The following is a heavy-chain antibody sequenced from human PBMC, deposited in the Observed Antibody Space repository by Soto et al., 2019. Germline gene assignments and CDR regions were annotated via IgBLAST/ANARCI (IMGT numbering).Heavy chain of an antibody. CDR1: GFSLSNARMG. V-gene: IGHV2-26*01. CDR3: ARIILGYEGPNWFDP. J-gene: IGHJ5*02. Sequence: QVTLKQSGPVLVKPTETLTLTCTVSGFSLSNARMGVSWIRQPPGKALEWLAHIFSNDEKSYSTSLKTRLTISKDTSKSQVVLTMTNMAPVDTATYYCARIILGYEGPNWFDPWGQGTLVTVS. D-gene: IGHD2-21*01. CDR2: IFSNDEK.